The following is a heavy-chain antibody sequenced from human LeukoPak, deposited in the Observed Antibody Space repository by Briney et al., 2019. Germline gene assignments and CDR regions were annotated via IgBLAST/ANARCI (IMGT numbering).Heavy chain of an antibody. J-gene: IGHJ1*01. CDR3: ARSMVGRSRPPGFQH. CDR1: GGSFSGYY. Sequence: SETLSLTCAGYGGSFSGYYWSWIRKPPGKGLEWIGEINHSGSTNYNPSLKSQVTISVDTSKNQFSLKLSSVTAADTAVYYCARSMVGRSRPPGFQHWGQGTLVTVSS. CDR2: INHSGST. V-gene: IGHV4-34*01. D-gene: IGHD6-6*01.